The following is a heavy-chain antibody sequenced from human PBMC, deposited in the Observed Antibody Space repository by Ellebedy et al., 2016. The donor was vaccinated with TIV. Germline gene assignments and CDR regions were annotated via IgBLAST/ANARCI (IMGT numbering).Heavy chain of an antibody. CDR2: VKQDGTEK. CDR1: GFTFTSYW. D-gene: IGHD4-17*01. CDR3: ARVTTLATGTGYYFDY. Sequence: PGGSLRLSCEASGFTFTSYWMYWVRQAPGKGLEWVATVKQDGTEKFYVDSVKGRFTISRDNAKKSLYLQMNSLRAEDTAVYYCARVTTLATGTGYYFDYWGQGTLVTVSS. J-gene: IGHJ4*02. V-gene: IGHV3-7*01.